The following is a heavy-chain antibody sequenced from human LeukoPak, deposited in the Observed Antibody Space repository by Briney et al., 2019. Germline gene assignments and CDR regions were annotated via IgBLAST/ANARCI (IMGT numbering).Heavy chain of an antibody. CDR2: ISSSGNTI. CDR1: GFTFSSYN. J-gene: IGHJ4*02. CDR3: ARAGY. V-gene: IGHV3-48*01. Sequence: GRSLRLSCAASGFTFSSYNMNWVRQAPGKGLEWVSYISSSGNTIYYADSVKGRFTISRDNAKNSLFLQMNSLRAEDTAVYYCARAGYWGQGTLVTVSS.